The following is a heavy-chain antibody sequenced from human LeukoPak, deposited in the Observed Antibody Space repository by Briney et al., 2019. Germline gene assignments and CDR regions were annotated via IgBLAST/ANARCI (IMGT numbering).Heavy chain of an antibody. V-gene: IGHV3-9*01. Sequence: GGSLRLSCAASGFTFDDYAMHWVRQAPGKGLEWVSGISWNSGSIGYADSVKGRFTISRDNAKNSLYLQMNSLRAEDTALYYCAKDIVATISGVFDYWGQGTLVTVSS. CDR2: ISWNSGSI. D-gene: IGHD5-12*01. CDR3: AKDIVATISGVFDY. J-gene: IGHJ4*02. CDR1: GFTFDDYA.